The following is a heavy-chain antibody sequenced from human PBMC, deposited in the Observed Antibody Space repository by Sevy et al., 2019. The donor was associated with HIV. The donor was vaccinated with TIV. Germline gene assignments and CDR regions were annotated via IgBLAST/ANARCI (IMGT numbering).Heavy chain of an antibody. CDR1: GGSFSGFY. CDR2: IIHTGNT. CDR3: ARGQWEHLY. J-gene: IGHJ4*02. D-gene: IGHD1-26*01. V-gene: IGHV4-34*01. Sequence: SETLSRTCAVYGGSFSGFYWSWIRQPPGKGLEWIGEIIHTGNTNYNPSLKSRVTISVDTSKNQFSLNLTSVTAADTAVYYCARGQWEHLYWGQGTLVTVSS.